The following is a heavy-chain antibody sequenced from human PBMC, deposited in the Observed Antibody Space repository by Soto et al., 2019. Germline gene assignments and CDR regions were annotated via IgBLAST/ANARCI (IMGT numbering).Heavy chain of an antibody. Sequence: SETLSLTCTVSGGSISSGGYYWSWIRQHPGKGLEWIGYIYYSGSTYYKPSLKSRVTISVDTSKNQFSLKLSSVTAADTAVYYCARHYYYYGMDVWGQGTTVTVSS. CDR1: GGSISSGGYY. J-gene: IGHJ6*02. V-gene: IGHV4-31*03. CDR3: ARHYYYYGMDV. CDR2: IYYSGST.